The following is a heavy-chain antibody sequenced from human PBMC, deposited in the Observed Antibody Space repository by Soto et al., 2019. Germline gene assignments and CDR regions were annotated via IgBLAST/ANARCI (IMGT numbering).Heavy chain of an antibody. Sequence: ASVKVSCKASGGTFSSYAMHWVRQAPGQRLEWMGWINAVNGNTKYSQKFQGRVTITRDTSASTAYMELSSLRSEGTAVYYCAVMADILTGSPGHYYYYYGMDVWGQGTTVTVSS. V-gene: IGHV1-3*01. CDR1: GGTFSSYA. D-gene: IGHD3-9*01. J-gene: IGHJ6*02. CDR3: AVMADILTGSPGHYYYYYGMDV. CDR2: INAVNGNT.